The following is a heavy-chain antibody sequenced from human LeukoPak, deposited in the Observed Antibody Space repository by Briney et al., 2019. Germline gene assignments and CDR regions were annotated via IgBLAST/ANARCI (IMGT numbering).Heavy chain of an antibody. V-gene: IGHV3-23*01. J-gene: IGHJ5*01. D-gene: IGHD2-15*01. CDR2: MTEVPSRK. CDR3: AKGHRLCSSGNCNSQVDS. Sequence: GGSLRLSCVASGFTSGVTFSDSAMCWVRQAPGKGLEWVSAMTEVPSRKLYADSVKGRFTISRDNSKNTLYLQMNSLRADDTAAYYCAKGHRLCSSGNCNSQVDSWGHGTLVIVPS. CDR1: GFTSGVTFSDSA.